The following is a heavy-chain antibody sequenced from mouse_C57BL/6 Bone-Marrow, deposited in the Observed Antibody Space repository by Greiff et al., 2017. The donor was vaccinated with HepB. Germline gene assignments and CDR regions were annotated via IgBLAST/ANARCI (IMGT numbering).Heavy chain of an antibody. CDR3: TEDYDYEGVWFAY. V-gene: IGHV6-3*01. Sequence: EVQVVESGGGLVQPGGSMKLSCVASGFTFSNYWMNWVRQSPEKGLEWVAQIRLKSDNYATHYAGSVKGRFTISRDDSKSSVYLQMNNLRAEDTGIYYCTEDYDYEGVWFAYWGQGTLVTVSA. D-gene: IGHD2-4*01. CDR1: GFTFSNYW. CDR2: IRLKSDNYAT. J-gene: IGHJ3*01.